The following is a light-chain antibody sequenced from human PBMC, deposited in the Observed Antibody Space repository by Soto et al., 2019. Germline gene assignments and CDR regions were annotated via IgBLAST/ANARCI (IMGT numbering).Light chain of an antibody. CDR2: KAS. V-gene: IGKV1-5*03. Sequence: DIQMTQSPSTLAGSVGDRVTITCRASQTISSWLAWYQQKPGKAPKLLIYKASTLKRGVPSRFSGSGSGTEFTRTISSLQPDDFATYYCQHYNSYSEAFGQGTKVELK. CDR1: QTISSW. J-gene: IGKJ1*01. CDR3: QHYNSYSEA.